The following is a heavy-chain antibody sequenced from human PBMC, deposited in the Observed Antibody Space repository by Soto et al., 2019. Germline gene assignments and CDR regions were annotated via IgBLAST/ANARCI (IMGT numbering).Heavy chain of an antibody. Sequence: SVKVSCKASGGTFSSYAISWVRQAPGQGLEWMGGIIPIFGTANYAQKFQGRVTITADESTSTAYMELSSLRSEDTAVYYCARDVGMDSGTTWYFDLWGRGTLVTVSS. J-gene: IGHJ2*01. CDR1: GGTFSSYA. D-gene: IGHD1-1*01. V-gene: IGHV1-69*13. CDR3: ARDVGMDSGTTWYFDL. CDR2: IIPIFGTA.